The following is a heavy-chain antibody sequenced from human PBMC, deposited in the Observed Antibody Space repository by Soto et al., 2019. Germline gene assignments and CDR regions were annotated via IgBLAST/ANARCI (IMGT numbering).Heavy chain of an antibody. CDR2: IYYSGST. Sequence: PSETLSLTCTVSGGSISSYYWSWIRQPPGKGLEWIGYIYYSGSTNYNPSLKSRVTMTRDTSITTAYMELSSLRSEDTAVYYCARSPRNWGFDYWGLGTLVTVSS. J-gene: IGHJ4*02. CDR1: GGSISSYY. V-gene: IGHV4-59*01. D-gene: IGHD7-27*01. CDR3: ARSPRNWGFDY.